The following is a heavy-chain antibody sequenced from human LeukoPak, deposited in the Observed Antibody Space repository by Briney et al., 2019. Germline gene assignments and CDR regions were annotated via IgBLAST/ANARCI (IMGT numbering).Heavy chain of an antibody. V-gene: IGHV3-23*01. CDR1: GFTFSSYG. CDR2: ISGSGGST. J-gene: IGHJ6*03. Sequence: QSGGSLRLSCAASGFTFSSYGMSWVRQAPGKGREWVSAISGSGGSTYYADSVKGRFTISRDNSKNTLYLQMNSLRAEDTAVYYCAKDQVVATICSFMDVWGKGTTVTISS. CDR3: AKDQVVATICSFMDV. D-gene: IGHD5-12*01.